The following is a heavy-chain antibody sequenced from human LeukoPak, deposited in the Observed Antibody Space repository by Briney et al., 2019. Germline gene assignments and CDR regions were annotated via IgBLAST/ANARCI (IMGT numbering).Heavy chain of an antibody. V-gene: IGHV1-2*02. CDR1: GYTFTGYY. J-gene: IGHJ4*02. CDR2: INPNSGGT. CDR3: ARVDSSGWYYFSAFDY. D-gene: IGHD6-19*01. Sequence: ASVKVSCKASGYTFTGYYMHWVRQAHGQGLEWMGWINPNSGGTNYAQKFQGRVTMTRDTSISTAYMELSKLRSDDTAVYYCARVDSSGWYYFSAFDYWGQGTLVTVSS.